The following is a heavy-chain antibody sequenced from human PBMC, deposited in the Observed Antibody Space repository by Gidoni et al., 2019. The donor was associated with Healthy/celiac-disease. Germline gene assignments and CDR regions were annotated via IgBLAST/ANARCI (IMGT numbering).Heavy chain of an antibody. J-gene: IGHJ6*02. V-gene: IGHV3-33*01. D-gene: IGHD5-18*01. CDR1: GVTFSTDG. Sequence: QVQLVESGGGVVQPGRSLRRSCAASGVTFSTDGTHWVRQAPGKGLGWVAVIWYDGSNKYYADSVKGRFTISRDNSKNTLYLQMNSLRAEDTAVYYCARDFGGYSYGYGYYYGMDVWGQGTTVTVSS. CDR2: IWYDGSNK. CDR3: ARDFGGYSYGYGYYYGMDV.